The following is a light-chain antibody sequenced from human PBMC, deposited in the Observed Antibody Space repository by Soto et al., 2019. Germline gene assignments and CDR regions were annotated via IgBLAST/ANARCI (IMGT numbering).Light chain of an antibody. Sequence: QMTQSPSSLSSSLGESVIITCRASRDIVTSLNWYQQHPGKGPKILIYAASTLQRGVPSRFSGSGSGTDFNLTIRSLQPEDYATYYCKQSYSSRTCGQGAKVDI. CDR1: RDIVTS. CDR3: KQSYSSRT. V-gene: IGKV1-39*01. J-gene: IGKJ1*01. CDR2: AAS.